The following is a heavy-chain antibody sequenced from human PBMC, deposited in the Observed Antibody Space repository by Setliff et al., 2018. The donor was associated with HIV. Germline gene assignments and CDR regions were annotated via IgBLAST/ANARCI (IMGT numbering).Heavy chain of an antibody. J-gene: IGHJ1*01. CDR1: VESFSGFY. Sequence: SETLSLTCAVYVESFSGFYWSWIRQPPGKGLEWIGEINHSGSTNYNPSLKSRVTISVDTSKNQFSLKLGFVTAADTAVYHCARGESSTWDLAEHFQHWGHGTLVTVSS. V-gene: IGHV4-34*01. CDR2: INHSGST. D-gene: IGHD2-2*01. CDR3: ARGESSTWDLAEHFQH.